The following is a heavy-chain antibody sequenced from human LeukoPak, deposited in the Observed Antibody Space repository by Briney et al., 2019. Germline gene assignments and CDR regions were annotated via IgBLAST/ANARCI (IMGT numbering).Heavy chain of an antibody. CDR3: ARLPGGYYDSSGNYYFDY. CDR2: IYHGGST. V-gene: IGHV4-30-2*01. Sequence: SETLSLTCTVSGGSISSGGYYWSWIRQPPGKGLEWIGHIYHGGSTYYNPSLNSRVTISVDRSKNQFSLKLSSVTAADTAVYYCARLPGGYYDSSGNYYFDYWGQGTLVTVSS. D-gene: IGHD3-22*01. J-gene: IGHJ4*02. CDR1: GGSISSGGYY.